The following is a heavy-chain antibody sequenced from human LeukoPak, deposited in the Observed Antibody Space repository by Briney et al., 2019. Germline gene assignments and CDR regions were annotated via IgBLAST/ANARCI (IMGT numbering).Heavy chain of an antibody. Sequence: GGSLRLTCAASGFIVSSNYMSWVRQAPGKGLEWVSVIYSGGTTYYADSVKGRFTISRDNSKNTLYLQMNSLRAEDTAVYYCARFTFGGVIDVDWFDPWGQGTLVTVSS. D-gene: IGHD3-16*02. CDR2: IYSGGTT. CDR3: ARFTFGGVIDVDWFDP. CDR1: GFIVSSNY. V-gene: IGHV3-66*01. J-gene: IGHJ5*02.